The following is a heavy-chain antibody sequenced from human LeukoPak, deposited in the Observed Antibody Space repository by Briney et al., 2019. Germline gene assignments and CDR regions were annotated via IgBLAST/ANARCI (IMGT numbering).Heavy chain of an antibody. CDR1: GYTFTSYG. J-gene: IGHJ6*03. D-gene: IGHD2-2*01. CDR2: ISPYNGNT. Sequence: ASVKVSCKASGYTFTSYGISWVRQDPGQGLEWMGWISPYNGNTNYAQKLQGRVTMTTDPSTSTAYMELRSLRSDDTAVYYCARARIVVVPVHYMDVWGKGTTVTVSS. CDR3: ARARIVVVPVHYMDV. V-gene: IGHV1-18*01.